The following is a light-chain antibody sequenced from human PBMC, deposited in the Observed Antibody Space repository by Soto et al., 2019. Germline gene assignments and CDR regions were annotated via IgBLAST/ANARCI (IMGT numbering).Light chain of an antibody. V-gene: IGKV1-39*01. CDR2: AAS. CDR3: QQSYSFVH. J-gene: IGKJ2*01. Sequence: DIQMTQSPSSLSASVGDRVTITCRPSQTISNYLNWYQQNPGKAPKFLIYAASTLQNGVPSRFSGRTSGADFTLTINGLQPEDFATYYCQQSYSFVHFGQGTNLEI. CDR1: QTISNY.